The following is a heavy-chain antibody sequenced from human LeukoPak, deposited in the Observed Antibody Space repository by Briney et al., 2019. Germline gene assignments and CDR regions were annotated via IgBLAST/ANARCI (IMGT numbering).Heavy chain of an antibody. CDR3: ARGLLWFGELSIDY. CDR1: GYSFTNYW. Sequence: GESLKISCKGSGYSFTNYWIGWVRQMPGKGPEWMGIIYPGDSHTRYSPSFQGQVTISADKSISTAYLRWSSLKASDTAMYYCARGLLWFGELSIDYWGQGTLVTVSS. J-gene: IGHJ4*02. CDR2: IYPGDSHT. D-gene: IGHD3-10*01. V-gene: IGHV5-51*01.